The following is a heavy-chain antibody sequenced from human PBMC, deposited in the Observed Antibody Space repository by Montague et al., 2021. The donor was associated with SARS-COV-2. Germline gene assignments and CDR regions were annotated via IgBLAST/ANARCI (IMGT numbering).Heavy chain of an antibody. CDR2: IYYTGST. V-gene: IGHV4-31*03. J-gene: IGHJ2*01. CDR3: ARNRGWGSRGAGYIDL. D-gene: IGHD7-27*01. Sequence: TLSLTCTVSGGSISGDNYYWTWIRQHPGKGLEWIAYIYYTGSTYYNPSLQSRLRTSLETSKNQFSLTSTSVTAADTAIYYCARNRGWGSRGAGYIDLWGRGTLVTVS. CDR1: GGSISGDNYY.